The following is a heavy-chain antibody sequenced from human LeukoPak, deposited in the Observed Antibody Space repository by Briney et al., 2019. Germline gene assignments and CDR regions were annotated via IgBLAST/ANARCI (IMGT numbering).Heavy chain of an antibody. CDR1: GFTFSSYW. Sequence: PGGSLRLSCAASGFTFSSYWMHWVRQAPGKGLVWVSRINSDGSSTSYADSVKGRFTISRDNAKNTLYLQMNSLRAEDTAVYYCARGRDSSGYQSGHFDYWGQGTLVTVSS. V-gene: IGHV3-74*01. J-gene: IGHJ4*02. D-gene: IGHD3-22*01. CDR2: INSDGSST. CDR3: ARGRDSSGYQSGHFDY.